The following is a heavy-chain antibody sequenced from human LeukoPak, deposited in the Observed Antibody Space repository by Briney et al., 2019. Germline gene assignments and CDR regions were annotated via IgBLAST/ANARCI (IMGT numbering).Heavy chain of an antibody. CDR3: ARSVRAAGYYYGSGSLDY. CDR2: IIPILGTA. Sequence: SVKVSCKASGGTFSSYAISWVRQAPGQGLEWMGRIIPILGTANYAHSFQGRVTITADTSTSTAYMELSSLRSEDTAVYYCARSVRAAGYYYGSGSLDYWGQGTLVIVSS. V-gene: IGHV1-69*04. D-gene: IGHD3-10*01. CDR1: GGTFSSYA. J-gene: IGHJ4*02.